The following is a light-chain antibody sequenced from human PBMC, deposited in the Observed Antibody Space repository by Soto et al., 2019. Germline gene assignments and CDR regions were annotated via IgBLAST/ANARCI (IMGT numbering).Light chain of an antibody. Sequence: EIVLTQSPGTLSLSPGERATLSCRASQSVSSTYLAWYQHKTGQAPRLLIYGASSRAIGFPDRFSGSWSGTDFILTISRLEPEDFAVYYCQQYGSSPFFGGGTKVDIK. CDR2: GAS. CDR1: QSVSSTY. CDR3: QQYGSSPF. J-gene: IGKJ4*01. V-gene: IGKV3-20*01.